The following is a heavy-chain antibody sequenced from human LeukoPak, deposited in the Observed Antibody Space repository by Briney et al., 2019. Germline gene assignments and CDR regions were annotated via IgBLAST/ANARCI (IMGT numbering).Heavy chain of an antibody. CDR3: AKPPFSDSSGFAN. CDR2: IRGSGGNT. V-gene: IGHV3-23*01. J-gene: IGHJ4*01. D-gene: IGHD3-22*01. CDR1: GFTFSSYV. Sequence: GGSLRLSCAASGFTFSSYVMSWVRQAPGKGLEWVSAIRGSGGNTYYTDSVMGRFSISRDNSKNTLFLQMNSLRAEDTAVYYCAKPPFSDSSGFANWGHGTLVTVSS.